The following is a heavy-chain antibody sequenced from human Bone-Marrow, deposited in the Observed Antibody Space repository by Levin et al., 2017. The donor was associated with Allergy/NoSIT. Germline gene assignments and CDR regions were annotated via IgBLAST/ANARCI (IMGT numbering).Heavy chain of an antibody. CDR1: GFSFIGAW. V-gene: IGHV3-15*07. Sequence: GGSLRLSCAASGFSFIGAWMTWVRQAPGKGLEWVGRIKSKTDGKTTGYAAPVKGRFTISRDDSKNTVFLPMNSLKSEDTAGYYWVTAGLGQCSGCACEAWYFEVWGRGTLVTVSS. D-gene: IGHD2-21*02. CDR2: IKSKTDGKTT. J-gene: IGHJ2*01. CDR3: VTAGLGQCSGCACEAWYFEV.